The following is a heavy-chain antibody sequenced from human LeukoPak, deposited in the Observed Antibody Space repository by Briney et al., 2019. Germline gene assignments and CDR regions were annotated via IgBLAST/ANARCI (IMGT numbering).Heavy chain of an antibody. J-gene: IGHJ4*02. CDR3: ARDPDSSGYFDY. Sequence: GGALRLSCAASGFTFSSYAMHWVRQAPGKGLERVAVISYDGSNKYYADSVKGRFTISRDNSKNTLYLQMNSLRAEDTAVYYCARDPDSSGYFDYWGQGTLVTVSS. V-gene: IGHV3-30-3*01. D-gene: IGHD3-22*01. CDR1: GFTFSSYA. CDR2: ISYDGSNK.